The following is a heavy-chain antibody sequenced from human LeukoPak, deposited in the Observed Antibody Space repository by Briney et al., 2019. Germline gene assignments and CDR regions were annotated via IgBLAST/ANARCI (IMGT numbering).Heavy chain of an antibody. CDR1: GGTFSSYT. V-gene: IGHV1-69*02. Sequence: ASVKVSCKASGGTFSSYTTSWVRQAPGQGLEWMGRIIPILGIANYAQKFQGRVTITADKSTSTAYMELSSLRSEDTAVYYCARGYVGGNSRDAFDIWGQGTMVTVSS. D-gene: IGHD4-23*01. J-gene: IGHJ3*02. CDR3: ARGYVGGNSRDAFDI. CDR2: IIPILGIA.